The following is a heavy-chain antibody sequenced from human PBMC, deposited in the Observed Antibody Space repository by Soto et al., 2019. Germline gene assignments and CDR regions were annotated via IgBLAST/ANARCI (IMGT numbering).Heavy chain of an antibody. Sequence: ASVKVSCKASGYTFTSYDISWVRQAPGQGLEWMGWISAYNGNTNYAQKLQGRVTMTTDTSTSTAYMELRSLRSDDTDVYYCARVNPYGGGYYYDSSGYYPLDYWGQGTLVTVSS. CDR1: GYTFTSYD. CDR2: ISAYNGNT. D-gene: IGHD3-22*01. V-gene: IGHV1-18*01. CDR3: ARVNPYGGGYYYDSSGYYPLDY. J-gene: IGHJ4*02.